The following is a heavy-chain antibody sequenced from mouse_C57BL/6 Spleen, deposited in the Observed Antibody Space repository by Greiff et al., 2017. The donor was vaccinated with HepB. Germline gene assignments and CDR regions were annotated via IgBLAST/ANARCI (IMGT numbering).Heavy chain of an antibody. J-gene: IGHJ4*01. D-gene: IGHD2-2*01. Sequence: QVQLKESGAELVKPGASVKISCEASGYAFSSYWMNWVKQRPGKGLEWIGQIYPGDGDTNYNGKFKGKATLTADKSSSTAYLQLSSLTSEDSAVYFCAREERFGVTTVMDYWGQGTSDTVSS. V-gene: IGHV1-80*01. CDR2: IYPGDGDT. CDR3: AREERFGVTTVMDY. CDR1: GYAFSSYW.